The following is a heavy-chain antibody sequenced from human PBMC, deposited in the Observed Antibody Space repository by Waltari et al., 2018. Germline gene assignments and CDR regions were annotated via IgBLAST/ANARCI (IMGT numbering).Heavy chain of an antibody. J-gene: IGHJ4*02. CDR2: IYGGSGST. Sequence: QVQLQESGPGLVKPSETLSLTCAVSGYSISSGYAWGWIRQPPGKGLEWIGQIYGGSGSTYSNPSLKSRVIVSKDTSKNQFSLKLSSVTAADTAVYYCVRRTSIGLDYWGQGVLVTVSS. CDR1: GYSISSGYA. V-gene: IGHV4-38-2*01. CDR3: VRRTSIGLDY.